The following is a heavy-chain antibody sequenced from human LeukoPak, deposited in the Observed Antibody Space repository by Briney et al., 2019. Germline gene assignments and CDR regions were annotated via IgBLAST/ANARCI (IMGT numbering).Heavy chain of an antibody. D-gene: IGHD5-12*01. CDR1: VYTFTSYC. V-gene: IGHV1-18*01. CDR2: ISAYNGNT. Sequence: GASVNVSCKASVYTFTSYCISWVPQAPAQGLVWMVWISAYNGNTNCAERLQGRVTMSTDTSTSTAYMELRSLRSDDTAVYYCARGSMVATKDPYYYYGMDVWGQGTTVTVSS. J-gene: IGHJ6*02. CDR3: ARGSMVATKDPYYYYGMDV.